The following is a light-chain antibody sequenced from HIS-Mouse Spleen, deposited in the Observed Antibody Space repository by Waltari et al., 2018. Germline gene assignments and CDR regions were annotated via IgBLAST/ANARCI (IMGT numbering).Light chain of an antibody. CDR3: AAWDDSLSGPV. CDR2: RNN. CDR1: SSNIGRNH. Sequence: QSVLTQPPSASGTPGQRLTISCSGSSSNIGRNHVYSYHQPPGTAPNLLLYRNNQRPSGVPDRFSGSKSGTSASLAIRGLRSEDEADYYCAAWDDSLSGPVFGGGTKLTVL. V-gene: IGLV1-47*01. J-gene: IGLJ3*02.